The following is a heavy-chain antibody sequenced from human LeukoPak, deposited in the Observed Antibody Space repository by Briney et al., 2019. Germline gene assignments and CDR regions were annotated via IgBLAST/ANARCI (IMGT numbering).Heavy chain of an antibody. Sequence: ASVKVSCKSSGYTFTIYYMHWVRQAPGQGREGMGIINPSGGSTSYAQKFQGRVTMTRDMSTSTVYMELSSLRSEDTPVYYCARDSNPGIAATFDYWGQGNLVTVSS. CDR3: ARDSNPGIAATFDY. J-gene: IGHJ4*02. CDR2: INPSGGST. CDR1: GYTFTIYY. D-gene: IGHD6-13*01. V-gene: IGHV1-46*01.